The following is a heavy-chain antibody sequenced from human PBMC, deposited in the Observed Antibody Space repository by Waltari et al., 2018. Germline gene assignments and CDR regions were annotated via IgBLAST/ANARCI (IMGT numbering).Heavy chain of an antibody. V-gene: IGHV4-61*09. CDR3: AREGGSTRVFDY. CDR2: IYTSGST. J-gene: IGHJ4*02. CDR1: GGSISSGRYY. Sequence: QVQLQESGPGLVKPSQTLSLTCTVSGGSISSGRYYWSWIRQPAGKGLEWIGYIYTSGSTNYNPSLKSRVTISVDTSKNQFSLKLSSVTAADTAVYYCAREGGSTRVFDYWGQGTLVTVSS. D-gene: IGHD1-26*01.